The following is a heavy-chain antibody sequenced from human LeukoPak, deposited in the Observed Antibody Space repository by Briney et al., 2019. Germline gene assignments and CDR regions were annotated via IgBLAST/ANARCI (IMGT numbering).Heavy chain of an antibody. D-gene: IGHD1-26*01. CDR1: GGSFSGYY. Sequence: SETLSLTCAVYGGSFSGYYWSWIRQPPGKGLEWIGEINHSGSTNYNPSLKSRVTISVGTSKNQFSLKLSSVTAADTAVYYCARSGSYLAFDYWGQGTLVTVSS. J-gene: IGHJ4*02. V-gene: IGHV4-34*01. CDR3: ARSGSYLAFDY. CDR2: INHSGST.